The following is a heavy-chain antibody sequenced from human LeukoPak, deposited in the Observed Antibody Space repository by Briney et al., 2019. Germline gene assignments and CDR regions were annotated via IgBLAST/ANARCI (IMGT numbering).Heavy chain of an antibody. CDR3: ARDRGDYGDSLFDY. J-gene: IGHJ4*02. CDR1: GGSISSYY. CDR2: IYYSGST. V-gene: IGHV4-59*01. D-gene: IGHD4-17*01. Sequence: SETLSLTCTVSGGSISSYYWSWIRQPPGKGLEWIGYIYYSGSTNYNPSLKSRVTISVDTSKNQFSLKLSSVTAADTAVYYCARDRGDYGDSLFDYWGQGALVTVSS.